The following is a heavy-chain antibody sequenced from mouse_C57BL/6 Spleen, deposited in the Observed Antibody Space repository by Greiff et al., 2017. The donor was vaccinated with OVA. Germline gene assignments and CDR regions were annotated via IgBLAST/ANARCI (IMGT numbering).Heavy chain of an antibody. Sequence: QVQLQQPGAELVKPGASVKLSCKASGYTFTSYWMHWVKQRPGQGLEWIGMIHPNSGSTNYNEKFKSKATLTVDKSSSTAYMQLSSLTSEDSAVYYCARQTRDYAMDYWGQGTSVTVSS. V-gene: IGHV1-64*01. J-gene: IGHJ4*01. CDR3: ARQTRDYAMDY. CDR1: GYTFTSYW. CDR2: IHPNSGST.